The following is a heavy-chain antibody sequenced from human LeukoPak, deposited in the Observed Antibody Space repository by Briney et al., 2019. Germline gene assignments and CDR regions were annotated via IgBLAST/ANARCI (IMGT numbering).Heavy chain of an antibody. CDR3: ARDVVVVPAAIHYGMDV. D-gene: IGHD2-2*01. CDR1: GGSFSGYY. V-gene: IGHV4-34*01. CDR2: INRSGST. J-gene: IGHJ6*02. Sequence: PSETLSLTCAVYGGSFSGYYWSWIRQPPGKGLEWIGEINRSGSTNYNPSLKSRVTISVDTSKNQFSLNLSSVTAADTAVYYCARDVVVVPAAIHYGMDVWGQGTTVTVSS.